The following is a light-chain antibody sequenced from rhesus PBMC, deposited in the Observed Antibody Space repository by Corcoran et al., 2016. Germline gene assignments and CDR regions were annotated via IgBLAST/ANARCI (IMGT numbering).Light chain of an antibody. CDR1: QSLLDTSNNENY. Sequence: DIVMTQSPDSLAVSLGERVTVNCKSSQSLLDTSNNENYLAWYQPKPGPALKLFIYWASTRESGVPNRFSGMGAGTDFTLTISGMQAEDGAVYYCQQYYSTPYSFGQGTKVEIK. CDR3: QQYYSTPYS. CDR2: WAS. J-gene: IGKJ2*01. V-gene: IGKV4-1*01.